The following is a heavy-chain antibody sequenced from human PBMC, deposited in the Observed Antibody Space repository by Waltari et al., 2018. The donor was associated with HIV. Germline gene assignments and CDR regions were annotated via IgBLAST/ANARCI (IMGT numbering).Heavy chain of an antibody. CDR3: ARCMTTITSAPNWFDP. V-gene: IGHV4-34*01. D-gene: IGHD4-4*01. CDR1: GGSFSGYY. J-gene: IGHJ5*02. Sequence: QVQLQQWGAGLLKPSETLSLTCAVYGGSFSGYYWSWIRQPPGKGLEWIGEINHSGSTNYNPSLKSRVTISVDTSKNQFSLKLSSVTAADTAVYYCARCMTTITSAPNWFDPWGQGTLVTVSS. CDR2: INHSGST.